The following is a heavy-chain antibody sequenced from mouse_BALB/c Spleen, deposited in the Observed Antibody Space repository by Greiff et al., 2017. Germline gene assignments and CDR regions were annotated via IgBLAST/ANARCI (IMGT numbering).Heavy chain of an antibody. CDR3: TRGLQQGFDY. Sequence: LQQPGSELVRPGASVKLSCKASGYTFTSYWMHWVKQRHGQGLEWIGNIYPGSGSTNYDEKFKSKGTLTVDTSSSTAYMHLSSLTSEDSAVYYCTRGLQQGFDYWGQGTTLTVAS. J-gene: IGHJ2*01. CDR1: GYTFTSYW. D-gene: IGHD2-2*01. CDR2: IYPGSGST. V-gene: IGHV1S22*01.